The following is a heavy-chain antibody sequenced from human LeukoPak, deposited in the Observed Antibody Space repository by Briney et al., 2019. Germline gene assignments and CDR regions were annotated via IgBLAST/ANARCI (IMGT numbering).Heavy chain of an antibody. CDR3: ARGGILESCDY. CDR1: GVSFSSYY. D-gene: IGHD3-3*01. V-gene: IGHV3-30-3*01. J-gene: IGHJ4*02. Sequence: WGSLRLTCAASGVSFSSYYMHWVRQAPGKGLEWVAVISYDGSNKYYADSVKGRFTISRDNSKNTLYLQMNSLRAEDTAVYYCARGGILESCDYWGQGTLVTVSS. CDR2: ISYDGSNK.